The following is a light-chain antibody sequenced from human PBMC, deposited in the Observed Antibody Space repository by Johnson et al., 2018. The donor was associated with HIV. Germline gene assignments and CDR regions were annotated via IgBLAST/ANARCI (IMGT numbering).Light chain of an antibody. CDR1: SSYIGNNY. CDR3: GAWDSSLSSYV. V-gene: IGLV1-51*01. CDR2: ANN. J-gene: IGLJ1*01. Sequence: QSVLTQPPSVSAAPGQKVSISCSGSSSYIGNNYVSWYQQLPGTAPRLLISANNERPSDIPDRFSGSKSGTSATLGITGLQTGDEADYYCGAWDSSLSSYVFGTGTKVTVL.